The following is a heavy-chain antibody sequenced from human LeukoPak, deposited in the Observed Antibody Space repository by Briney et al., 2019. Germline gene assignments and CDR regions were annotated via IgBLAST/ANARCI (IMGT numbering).Heavy chain of an antibody. Sequence: GGSLRLSCAASGFTFSSYAMSWVRQAPGKGLEWVSSITSDGTTYYADSVKGRFTISRDNSKNTLYLQMNSLRPEDTAVYYCARDPALTVTTWYYFDYWGQGTLVTVSS. D-gene: IGHD4-17*01. J-gene: IGHJ4*02. CDR3: ARDPALTVTTWYYFDY. V-gene: IGHV3-23*01. CDR1: GFTFSSYA. CDR2: ITSDGTT.